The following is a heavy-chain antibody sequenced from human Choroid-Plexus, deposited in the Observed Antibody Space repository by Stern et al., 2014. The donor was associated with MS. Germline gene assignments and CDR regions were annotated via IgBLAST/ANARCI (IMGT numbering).Heavy chain of an antibody. CDR3: AKDRQWLTFFFDF. CDR1: GFSFSSFG. CDR2: MSYDGSE. J-gene: IGHJ4*02. Sequence: VQLVESGGGVVQPGRPLRLSCAASGFSFSSFGMHWVRQAPGQGLERVALMSYDGSEGCAGSVKGRFAISRDDSKNTLDLQMSSLRGEDAAVYYCAKDRQWLTFFFDFWGQGSLVTVSS. D-gene: IGHD3-22*01. V-gene: IGHV3-30*18.